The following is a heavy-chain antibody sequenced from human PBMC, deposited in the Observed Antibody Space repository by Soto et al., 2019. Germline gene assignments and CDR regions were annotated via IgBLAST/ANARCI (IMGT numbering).Heavy chain of an antibody. V-gene: IGHV3-74*01. Sequence: EVQLVESGGGLVQPGGSLRLSCAASGFIFSSDWMHWVRQAPGGGLVWVSRINTDGSGTTYAASVKGRFTISRDNSKDTLYLQMNSLRAEDTAVYYCARDRPGEQHYFDFWGQGILVTVSS. CDR3: ARDRPGEQHYFDF. J-gene: IGHJ4*02. D-gene: IGHD6-6*01. CDR1: GFIFSSDW. CDR2: INTDGSGT.